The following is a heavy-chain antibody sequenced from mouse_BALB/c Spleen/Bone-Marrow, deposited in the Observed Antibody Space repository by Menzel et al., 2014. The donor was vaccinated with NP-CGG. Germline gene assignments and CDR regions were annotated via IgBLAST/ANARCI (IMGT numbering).Heavy chain of an antibody. CDR3: ARSHYPRAMDY. D-gene: IGHD5-5*01. CDR1: GFTSTDYY. J-gene: IGHJ4*01. CDR2: IRNKANGYTT. V-gene: IGHV7-3*02. Sequence: EVKVVESGGGLVQPGGSLRLSCATSGFTSTDYYMSWVRQPPGKALEWLGFIRNKANGYTTEYSASVKGRFTISRDNSQSIPYLQMNTLRAEDSATYYCARSHYPRAMDYWGQGTSVTVSS.